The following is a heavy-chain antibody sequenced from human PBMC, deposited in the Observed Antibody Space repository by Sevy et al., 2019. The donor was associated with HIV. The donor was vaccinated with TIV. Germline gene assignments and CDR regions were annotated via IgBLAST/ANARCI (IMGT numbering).Heavy chain of an antibody. J-gene: IGHJ3*02. Sequence: GGSLRLSCAASGFTFSSYSMNWVRQAPGKGLEWVSSTSSSSYIYYADSVKGRFTISRDNAKNSLYLQMNSLRAEDTAVYYCARSPGNSGWFDAFDIWGQGTMVTVSS. D-gene: IGHD5-12*01. V-gene: IGHV3-21*01. CDR2: TSSSSYI. CDR1: GFTFSSYS. CDR3: ARSPGNSGWFDAFDI.